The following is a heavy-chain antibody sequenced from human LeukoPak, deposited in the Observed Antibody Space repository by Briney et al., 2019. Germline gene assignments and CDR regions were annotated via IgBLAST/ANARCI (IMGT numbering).Heavy chain of an antibody. Sequence: GGSLRLSCAASGFTFSDYYMSWIRQAPGKGLEWVSYISASSSFTNYADSLKGRFTISRDNAKNSLSLQMNSLRAEDTAVYYCARAGYSDYDLTDYWAREPWSPSPQ. J-gene: IGHJ4*02. CDR2: ISASSSFT. V-gene: IGHV3-11*06. D-gene: IGHD5-12*01. CDR1: GFTFSDYY. CDR3: ARAGYSDYDLTDY.